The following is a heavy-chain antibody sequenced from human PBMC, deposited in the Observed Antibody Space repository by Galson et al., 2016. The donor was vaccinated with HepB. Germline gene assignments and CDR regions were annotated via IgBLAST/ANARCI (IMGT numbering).Heavy chain of an antibody. J-gene: IGHJ5*02. CDR1: GYSFTTYW. CDR3: ARRLVTTSGWYFGSQWFDP. Sequence: QSGAEVKKPGESLKISCKGSGYSFTTYWIAWVRQMPGKGLEWMGIVYPGDSDTRYSPSFQGQVTISADKSISTAYLQWSSLKASDTAMYYCARRLVTTSGWYFGSQWFDPWGQGTQVTVSS. CDR2: VYPGDSDT. V-gene: IGHV5-51*01. D-gene: IGHD6-19*01.